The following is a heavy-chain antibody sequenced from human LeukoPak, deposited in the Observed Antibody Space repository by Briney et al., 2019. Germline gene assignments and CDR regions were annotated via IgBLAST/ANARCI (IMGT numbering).Heavy chain of an antibody. D-gene: IGHD6-13*01. V-gene: IGHV4-38-2*01. CDR2: IYHSWIT. CDR3: ARGQQLADY. Sequence: PSETLSLTCAVSGYSISSGYYWDWIRQPPGKGLEWIGHIYHSWITYYNPSLKSRVTISIDTSKNQFFLKLSSVTAADTAVYYCARGQQLADYWGQGTLVTVSS. CDR1: GYSISSGYY. J-gene: IGHJ4*02.